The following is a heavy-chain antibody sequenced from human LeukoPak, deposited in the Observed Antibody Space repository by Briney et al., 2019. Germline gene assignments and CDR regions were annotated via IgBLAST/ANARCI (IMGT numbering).Heavy chain of an antibody. CDR2: VYYRGST. V-gene: IGHV4-59*01. J-gene: IGHJ2*01. CDR1: GGSMSSYY. CDR3: ARLPPWIMKVGYFDL. D-gene: IGHD3-16*01. Sequence: MPSETLSLTCTVSGGSMSSYYWSWIRQSPGKGLEWIGYVYYRGSTNYNPSLKSRVIISIDTSKNQFSLKMRSVTAAATAVYYCARLPPWIMKVGYFDLWGRGILVTVSS.